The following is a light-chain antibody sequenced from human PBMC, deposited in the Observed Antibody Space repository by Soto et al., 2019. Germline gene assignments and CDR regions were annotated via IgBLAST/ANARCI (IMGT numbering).Light chain of an antibody. V-gene: IGLV6-57*04. CDR1: SGNIASNY. CDR2: EDN. J-gene: IGLJ3*02. Sequence: NFMLTQPHSVSESPGKTVTISCTRSSGNIASNYVQWYQQRPGSAPTTVIYEDNLRPSGVPDRFSGSIDRSSNSASLTISGLKTEDDADYFCQSYGSGIQGVFGGGTKLTVL. CDR3: QSYGSGIQGV.